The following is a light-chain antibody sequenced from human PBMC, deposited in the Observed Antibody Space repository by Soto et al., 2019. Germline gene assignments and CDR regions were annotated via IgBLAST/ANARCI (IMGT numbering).Light chain of an antibody. J-gene: IGLJ2*01. CDR2: GNI. CDR1: SSNIGAGYD. CDR3: QSYDNSLI. Sequence: QAVLTQPPSVSGTPGQRVTISFTGSSSNIGAGYDVHWYQQLPGTAPKLIIYGNINRPSGVPARFSGSKSGASASLAIPGLQAEEEADYYCQSYDNSLIFGGGTKLNV. V-gene: IGLV1-40*01.